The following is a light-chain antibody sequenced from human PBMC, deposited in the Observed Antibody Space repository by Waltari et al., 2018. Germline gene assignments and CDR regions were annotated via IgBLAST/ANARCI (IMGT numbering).Light chain of an antibody. CDR1: VVAKKY. Sequence: SYELTQPSSVSVSPGQTARITCSGHVVAKKYARWFQQMPGQAPVLVIYKDTERPSGIPERFSGSTSGTTVTLTSSGAQVEDEADHYCYSAADNNRLVFGGGTKLTVL. CDR2: KDT. CDR3: YSAADNNRLV. J-gene: IGLJ2*01. V-gene: IGLV3-27*01.